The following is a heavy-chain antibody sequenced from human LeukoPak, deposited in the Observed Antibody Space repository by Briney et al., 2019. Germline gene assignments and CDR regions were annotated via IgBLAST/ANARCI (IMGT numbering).Heavy chain of an antibody. V-gene: IGHV1-2*02. CDR3: ARGFGESPIREFDY. Sequence: GASVKVSCKASGYTFTGYYMHWVRQAPGQGLEWMGWINPNSGGTNYAQKFQGRVTMTRDTSISTAYMELSRLRSDDTAVYYCARGFGESPIREFDYWGQGTLVTVSS. CDR1: GYTFTGYY. CDR2: INPNSGGT. J-gene: IGHJ4*02. D-gene: IGHD3-10*01.